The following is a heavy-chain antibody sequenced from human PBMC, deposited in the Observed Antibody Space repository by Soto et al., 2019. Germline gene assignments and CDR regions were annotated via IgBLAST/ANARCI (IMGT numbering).Heavy chain of an antibody. V-gene: IGHV4-38-2*02. CDR3: AREFEAARQAYFDY. CDR2: IYHSGTS. D-gene: IGHD6-6*01. J-gene: IGHJ4*02. CDR1: GYSITSGYY. Sequence: PSDTLYLTCAASGYSITSGYYWGWIRQPPGKGLEWIGSIYHSGTSNYNPSLKSRVTISVDTSKNQFSLKLSSVTATDTAVYYCAREFEAARQAYFDYWGQGALVTVSS.